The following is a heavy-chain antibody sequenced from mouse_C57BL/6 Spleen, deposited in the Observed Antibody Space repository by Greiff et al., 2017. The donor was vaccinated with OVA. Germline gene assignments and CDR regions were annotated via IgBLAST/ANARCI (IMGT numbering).Heavy chain of an antibody. D-gene: IGHD1-1*01. J-gene: IGHJ1*03. V-gene: IGHV1-80*01. Sequence: QVQLNESGAELVKPGASVKISCKASGYAFSSYWMNWVKQRPGKGLEWIGQIYPGDGDTNYNGKFKGKATLTADKSSSTAYMQLSSLTSEDSAVYFCARDPHYYGSSYWYFDVWGTGTTVTVSS. CDR2: IYPGDGDT. CDR3: ARDPHYYGSSYWYFDV. CDR1: GYAFSSYW.